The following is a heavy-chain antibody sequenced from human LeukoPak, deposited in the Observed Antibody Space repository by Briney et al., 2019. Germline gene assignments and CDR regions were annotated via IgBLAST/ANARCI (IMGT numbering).Heavy chain of an antibody. CDR2: IIPIFGIA. CDR1: GGTFSSYA. J-gene: IGHJ4*02. Sequence: SVKVSCKASGGTFSSYAISWVRQAPGQGLEWMGRIIPIFGIANYAQKFQGRVTITADKSTSTAYMELSSLRSDDTAVYYCAISSPFPGLGYWGQGTLVTVSS. D-gene: IGHD6-19*01. CDR3: AISSPFPGLGY. V-gene: IGHV1-69*04.